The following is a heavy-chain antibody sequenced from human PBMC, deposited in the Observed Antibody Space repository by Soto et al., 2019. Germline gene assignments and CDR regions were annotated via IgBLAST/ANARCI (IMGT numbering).Heavy chain of an antibody. CDR3: ARDGGLGALYWYFDL. CDR1: GYSISSGYY. Sequence: SETLSLTCTVSGYSISSGYYWGWIRPPPGKGLEWIGSIYHSGSTYYNPSVKSRVTISEDTSKNQFSRKLSCGTAADTAVYYCARDGGLGALYWYFDLWGRGTLVTVSS. D-gene: IGHD3-16*01. V-gene: IGHV4-38-2*02. CDR2: IYHSGST. J-gene: IGHJ2*01.